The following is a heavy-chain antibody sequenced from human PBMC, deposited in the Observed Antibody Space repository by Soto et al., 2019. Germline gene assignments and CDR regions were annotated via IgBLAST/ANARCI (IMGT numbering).Heavy chain of an antibody. D-gene: IGHD4-4*01. CDR2: ISAYNGNT. CDR3: ARDRHSNSYYFDY. Sequence: ASVKVSCKASGYTFTSYGISWVRQAPGQGLEWMGWISAYNGNTNYAQKLQGRVTMTTDTSTSTVYMELRSLRSEDTAVYYCARDRHSNSYYFDYWGQGTLVTVSS. J-gene: IGHJ4*02. V-gene: IGHV1-18*01. CDR1: GYTFTSYG.